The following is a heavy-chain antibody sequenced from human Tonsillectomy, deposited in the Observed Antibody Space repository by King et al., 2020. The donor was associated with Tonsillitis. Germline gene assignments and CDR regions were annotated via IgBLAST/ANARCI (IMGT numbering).Heavy chain of an antibody. D-gene: IGHD3-16*02. CDR1: GYTFTSNY. V-gene: IGHV1-46*01. CDR3: ARGPQNWGTYRDDSYYHGMDA. J-gene: IGHJ6*02. CDR2: INPSGGST. Sequence: QLVQSGAEVKKPGASVKVSCKASGYTFTSNYMHWVRQAPGQGLEWMGIINPSGGSTTYARKFQGRVTMTRDTSTSTVCMELSSLRSEDTAVYYCARGPQNWGTYRDDSYYHGMDAWGQGTTVTASS.